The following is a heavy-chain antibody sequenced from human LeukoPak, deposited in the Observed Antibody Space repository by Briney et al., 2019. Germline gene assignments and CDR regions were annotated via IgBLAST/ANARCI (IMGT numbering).Heavy chain of an antibody. D-gene: IGHD5-18*01. CDR2: IYYSGST. CDR3: VSNVDTAVGV. CDR1: GEAINSVGYY. Sequence: SETLSLTCSVSGEAINSVGYYWGWIRQLPGKGLEWIGVIYYSGSTLYNASLKSRLSLSLDTSKNHMSLKLNSVTAADTAVYYCVSNVDTAVGVWGRGTTITVSS. V-gene: IGHV4-31*03. J-gene: IGHJ6*02.